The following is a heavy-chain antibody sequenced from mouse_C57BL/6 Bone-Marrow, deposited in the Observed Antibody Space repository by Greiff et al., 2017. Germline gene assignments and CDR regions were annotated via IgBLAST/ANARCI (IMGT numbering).Heavy chain of an antibody. CDR2: INPNNGGT. CDR1: GYTFTDYN. CDR3: ARGKTLAWFAY. J-gene: IGHJ3*01. Sequence: EVKLVESGPELVKPGASVKMSCKASGYTFTDYNMHWVKQSHGKSLEWIGYINPNNGGTSYNQKFKGKATLTVNKSSSTAYMELRSLTSEDSAVYYCARGKTLAWFAYWGQGTLVTVSA. D-gene: IGHD6-1*01. V-gene: IGHV1-22*01.